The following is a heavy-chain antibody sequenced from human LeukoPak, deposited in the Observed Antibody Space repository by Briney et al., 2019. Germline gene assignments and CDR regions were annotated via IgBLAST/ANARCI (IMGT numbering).Heavy chain of an antibody. V-gene: IGHV1-69*04. J-gene: IGHJ3*02. Sequence: SVKVSCKASEGTFSSYDISWVRQAPGQGLEWMGRIIPIRGIANYAQKFQGRVTITADKSTSTAYMKLSSLRSEDTAVYYCARDTRNDDAFDIWGQGAMVTVSS. CDR2: IIPIRGIA. D-gene: IGHD2-8*01. CDR3: ARDTRNDDAFDI. CDR1: EGTFSSYD.